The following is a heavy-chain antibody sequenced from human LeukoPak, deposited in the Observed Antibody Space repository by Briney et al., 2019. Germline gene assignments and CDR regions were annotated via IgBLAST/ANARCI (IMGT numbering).Heavy chain of an antibody. CDR3: AGDRRSGYDFWSGYYNWFDP. Sequence: ASVKVSCKASGYTFTSYGISWVRQAPGQGLEWMGWISAYNGNTNYAQKLQGRVTMTTDTSTSTAYMELSSLRSEDTAVYYCAGDRRSGYDFWSGYYNWFDPWGQGTLVTVSS. V-gene: IGHV1-18*01. CDR1: GYTFTSYG. J-gene: IGHJ5*02. CDR2: ISAYNGNT. D-gene: IGHD3-3*01.